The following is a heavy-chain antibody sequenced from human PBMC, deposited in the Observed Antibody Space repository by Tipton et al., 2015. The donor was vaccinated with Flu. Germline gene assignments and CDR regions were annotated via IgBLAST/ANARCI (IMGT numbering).Heavy chain of an antibody. J-gene: IGHJ5*02. CDR1: GDSISSDYY. CDR3: ARRDYSNYVSDPKSWFDP. Sequence: LRLSCAVSGDSISSDYYWGWIRQFPGKGLEWIGSVSRSGDTNYNPSLRSRVTISIDRSKNQFSLKMKSVTAADTAVYYCARRDYSNYVSDPKSWFDPWGQGTLVAVSS. CDR2: VSRSGDT. D-gene: IGHD4-11*01. V-gene: IGHV4-38-2*01.